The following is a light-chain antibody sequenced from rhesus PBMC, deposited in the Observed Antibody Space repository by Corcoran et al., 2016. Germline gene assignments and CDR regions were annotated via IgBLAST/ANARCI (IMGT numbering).Light chain of an antibody. CDR2: KAS. Sequence: DIQMTQSPSSLSASVGDRVTITCRASQNVNNFLNWYQQKPGKAPELLNYKASTLQSGVPSRFSGRGCGTYYTFTISSLQPEDVATYYCQHTYSTPFSFGQGTKVEI. CDR3: QHTYSTPFS. CDR1: QNVNNF. V-gene: IGKV1-74*01. J-gene: IGKJ2*01.